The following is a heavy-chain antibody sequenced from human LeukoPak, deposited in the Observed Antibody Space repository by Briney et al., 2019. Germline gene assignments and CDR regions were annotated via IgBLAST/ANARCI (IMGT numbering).Heavy chain of an antibody. Sequence: GGSLRLSGAASGFTFSSYSMNWVRQAPGKGLEWVSSISSSSSYIYYADSVKGRFTISRDNAKNSLYLQMNSLRAEDTAVYYCAREEVGATAYWGQGTLVTASS. V-gene: IGHV3-21*01. CDR1: GFTFSSYS. J-gene: IGHJ4*02. D-gene: IGHD1-26*01. CDR2: ISSSSSYI. CDR3: AREEVGATAY.